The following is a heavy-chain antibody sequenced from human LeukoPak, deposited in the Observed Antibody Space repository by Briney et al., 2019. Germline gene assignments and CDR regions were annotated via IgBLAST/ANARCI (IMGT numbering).Heavy chain of an antibody. CDR3: ARDRTSGYDFSFDF. Sequence: GGSLRLSCAASGFTFSSYSMNWVRQAPGKGLEWVSYISRSSSSIYYADSVKGRFTISRDNAKNSLYLQMNSLRAEDTAVYYCARDRTSGYDFSFDFWGQGTLVTVSS. V-gene: IGHV3-48*01. CDR1: GFTFSSYS. CDR2: ISRSSSSI. J-gene: IGHJ4*02. D-gene: IGHD5-12*01.